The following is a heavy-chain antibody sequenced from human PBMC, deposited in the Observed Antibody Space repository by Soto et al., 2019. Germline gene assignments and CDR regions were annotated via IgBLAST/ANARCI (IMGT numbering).Heavy chain of an antibody. Sequence: EVQLVESGGGLVQPGGSLRLSCADSGFSFSSYWMHWVRQGPGKGLVWVARINPDGSSTNYADSVKGRFTISRDNAKNTLYLQMNSLTAEDTAVYYCARSPGGYYIDWGQGTMVTVSS. CDR1: GFSFSSYW. D-gene: IGHD3-9*01. V-gene: IGHV3-74*01. CDR3: ARSPGGYYID. J-gene: IGHJ3*01. CDR2: INPDGSST.